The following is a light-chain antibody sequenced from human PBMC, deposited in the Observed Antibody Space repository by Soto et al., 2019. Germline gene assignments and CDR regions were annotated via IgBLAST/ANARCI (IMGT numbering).Light chain of an antibody. CDR1: QSISSW. Sequence: DIQMTQSPSTLSASIGDRVTITYRASQSISSWLAWYQQKPGKAPKLLIFKASSLESGVPSRFSGSGSGTEFTLTISSLQPDDFATYYCQQSNSYPRTFGQGTKLEIK. V-gene: IGKV1-5*03. CDR2: KAS. J-gene: IGKJ2*01. CDR3: QQSNSYPRT.